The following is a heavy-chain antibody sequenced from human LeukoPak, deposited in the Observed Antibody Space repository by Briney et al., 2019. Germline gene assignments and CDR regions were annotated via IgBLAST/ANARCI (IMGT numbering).Heavy chain of an antibody. J-gene: IGHJ4*02. CDR3: ARATNKWEQRVRFDY. CDR2: IYTSGST. Sequence: SETLSLTCTVSGGSISSYYWSWIRQPAGKGLEWIGRIYTSGSTNYNPSLKSRVTMSVDTSKNQFSLKLSSVTAADTAVYYCARATNKWEQRVRFDYWGQGTLVTVSS. CDR1: GGSISSYY. D-gene: IGHD1-26*01. V-gene: IGHV4-4*07.